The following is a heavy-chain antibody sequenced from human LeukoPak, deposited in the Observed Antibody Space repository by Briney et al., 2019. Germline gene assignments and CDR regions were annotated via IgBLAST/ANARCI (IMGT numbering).Heavy chain of an antibody. CDR2: IYTSGST. V-gene: IGHV4-4*07. J-gene: IGHJ5*02. Sequence: PSETLSLTCTVPGGSISSYYWSWIRKPAGKGLEWIGRIYTSGSTNYNPSLKSRVTMSVDTSKNQFSLKLSSVTAADTAVYYCARDTYYYDSRDWFDPWGQGTLVTVSS. CDR1: GGSISSYY. D-gene: IGHD3-22*01. CDR3: ARDTYYYDSRDWFDP.